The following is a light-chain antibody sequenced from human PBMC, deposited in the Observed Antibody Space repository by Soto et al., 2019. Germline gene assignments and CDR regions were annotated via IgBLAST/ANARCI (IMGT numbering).Light chain of an antibody. CDR3: QHTNNFHFT. V-gene: IGKV1-12*01. CDR2: TAS. J-gene: IGKJ5*01. Sequence: DIQMTHSPSSLSASVGDRFTITCRASQGISTWLAWYQQKPGKAPKLLIYTASRLQTGVPPRFSGSGSGTDFTLTINSLQPEDFATYYCQHTNNFHFTFGQGTRLEIK. CDR1: QGISTW.